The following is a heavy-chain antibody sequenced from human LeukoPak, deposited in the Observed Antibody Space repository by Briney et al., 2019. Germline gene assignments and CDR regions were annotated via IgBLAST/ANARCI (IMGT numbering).Heavy chain of an antibody. V-gene: IGHV4-4*07. CDR1: GGSISSYY. CDR2: IYTSGST. D-gene: IGHD2-2*02. CDR3: ARDIVVVPAAIRANWFGP. Sequence: SGTLSLTCTVSGGSISSYYWSWIRQPAGKGLEWIGRIYTSGSTNYNPSLKSRVTMSVDTSKNQFSLKLSSVTAADTAVYYCARDIVVVPAAIRANWFGPWGQGTLVTVSS. J-gene: IGHJ5*02.